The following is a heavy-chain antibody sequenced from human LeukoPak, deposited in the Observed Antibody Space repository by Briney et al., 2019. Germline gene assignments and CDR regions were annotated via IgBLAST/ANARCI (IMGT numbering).Heavy chain of an antibody. CDR3: ARGRGGVVGATTDY. CDR1: GFTFSSYS. Sequence: GGSLRLSCAASGFTFSSYSMNWVRQAPGKGLEWVSSISSSSSYIYYADSVKGRFTISRDNAKNSLYLQMNSLRAEDTAVYYCARGRGGVVGATTDYWGQGTLVTVSS. J-gene: IGHJ4*02. V-gene: IGHV3-21*01. CDR2: ISSSSSYI. D-gene: IGHD1-26*01.